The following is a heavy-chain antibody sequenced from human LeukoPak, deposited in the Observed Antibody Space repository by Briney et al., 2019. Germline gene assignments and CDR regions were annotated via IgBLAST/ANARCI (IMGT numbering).Heavy chain of an antibody. J-gene: IGHJ4*02. V-gene: IGHV1-2*02. CDR3: ARERVVGALSSALDY. CDR1: GYTFSGYY. Sequence: ASVKVSCKASGYTFSGYYMHWVRQAPGQGLEWMGWINPNSGGTNYAQKLQGRVTMTRDTSIRKAYVELSRLRSDDTAVYYCARERVVGALSSALDYWGQGTLVTVSS. D-gene: IGHD1-26*01. CDR2: INPNSGGT.